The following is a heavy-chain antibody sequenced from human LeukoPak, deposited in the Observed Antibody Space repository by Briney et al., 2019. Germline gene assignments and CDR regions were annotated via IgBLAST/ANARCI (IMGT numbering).Heavy chain of an antibody. V-gene: IGHV3-23*01. Sequence: GGSLRLSCAASGFTFSSYAMSWVRQAPGKGLEWVSAISGSGGSTYYADSVKGRFTISRDNSKDTLYLQMNSLRAEDTAVYYCAKDLPGSGSYYNPYYFDYWGQGTLVTVSS. D-gene: IGHD3-10*01. CDR1: GFTFSSYA. CDR2: ISGSGGST. CDR3: AKDLPGSGSYYNPYYFDY. J-gene: IGHJ4*02.